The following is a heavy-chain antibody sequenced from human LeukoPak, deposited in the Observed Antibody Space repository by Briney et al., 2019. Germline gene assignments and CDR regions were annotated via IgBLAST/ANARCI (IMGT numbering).Heavy chain of an antibody. D-gene: IGHD2-15*01. J-gene: IGHJ6*02. CDR1: GFSLSTSGMC. CDR3: ARMHLGDCSGGSCLEAAADGMDV. CDR2: IDWDDDK. V-gene: IGHV2-70*11. Sequence: ESGPTLVNPTQTLTLTCTFSGFSLSTSGMCVSWIRQPPGKALEWLARIDWDDDKYYSTSLKTRLTISKDTSKNQVVLTMTNMDPVDTATYYCARMHLGDCSGGSCLEAAADGMDVWGQGTTVTVSS.